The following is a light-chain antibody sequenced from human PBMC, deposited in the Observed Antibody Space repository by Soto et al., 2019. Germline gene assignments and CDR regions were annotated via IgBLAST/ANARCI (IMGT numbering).Light chain of an antibody. J-gene: IGLJ2*01. Sequence: QSALTQPASVSGSPGQSITISCTGTSSDVGGYNYVSWSQQHPGKAPKLMIYEVSNRPSGVSNRFSGSKSGNTASLTISGLQAEDEADYYCGTWDSSLSVVVFGGGTKLTVL. CDR3: GTWDSSLSVVV. V-gene: IGLV2-14*01. CDR1: SSDVGGYNY. CDR2: EVS.